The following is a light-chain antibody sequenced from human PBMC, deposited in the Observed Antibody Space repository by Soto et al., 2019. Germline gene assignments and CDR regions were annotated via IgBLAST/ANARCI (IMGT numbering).Light chain of an antibody. CDR3: QKYNSAPPWT. CDR2: AAS. CDR1: QGISNY. V-gene: IGKV1-27*01. Sequence: DIQMTQSPSSLSASVGDRVTITCRASQGISNYLAWYQQKPGKVPKLLIYAASTLQSGVPYRFSGSGSGTDFTLTISSLQPEDGATYYFQKYNSAPPWTFGQGTKVEIK. J-gene: IGKJ1*01.